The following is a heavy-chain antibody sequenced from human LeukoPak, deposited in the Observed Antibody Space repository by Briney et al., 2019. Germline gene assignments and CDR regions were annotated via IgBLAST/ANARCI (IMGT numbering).Heavy chain of an antibody. J-gene: IGHJ4*02. Sequence: PGGSLRLSCAASGFTFSNYVMTWVRQAPGKGLEWVSTIRSSGGRTHYADSVKGRFTVSRDNSKSTLYLQMNSLRAEDTAIYYCATWNYVAYWGQGTLVTVSS. CDR3: ATWNYVAY. D-gene: IGHD3-16*01. V-gene: IGHV3-23*01. CDR2: IRSSGGRT. CDR1: GFTFSNYV.